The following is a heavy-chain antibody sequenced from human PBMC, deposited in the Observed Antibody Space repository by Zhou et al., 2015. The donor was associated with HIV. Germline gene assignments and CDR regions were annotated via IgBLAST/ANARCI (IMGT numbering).Heavy chain of an antibody. CDR2: IIPIFGTA. V-gene: IGHV1-69*01. D-gene: IGHD3-22*01. J-gene: IGHJ1*01. Sequence: QVQLVQSGAEVKKPGSSVKVSCKASGGTFSSYAISWVRQAPGQGLEWMGGIIPIFGTANYAQKFQGRVTITADESTSTAYMDLSRLTFDDTAVYYCARNHYDSSGYPRVQHWGQGTLVTVSS. CDR3: ARNHYDSSGYPRVQH. CDR1: GGTFSSYA.